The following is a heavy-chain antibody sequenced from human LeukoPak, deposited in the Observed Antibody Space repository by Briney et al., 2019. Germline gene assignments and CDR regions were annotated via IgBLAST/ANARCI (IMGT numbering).Heavy chain of an antibody. CDR3: ARVIVGASRSGAFDI. V-gene: IGHV4-39*01. J-gene: IGHJ3*02. CDR2: VYYRGST. D-gene: IGHD1-26*01. Sequence: PSETLSLTCSVSGGSISSSNYYWGWIRQPPGKGLEWIGNVYYRGSTFYNPSLKSRVTISVDTSKNQFSLRLSSVIAADTAVYYCARVIVGASRSGAFDIWGQGTMVTVSS. CDR1: GGSISSSNYY.